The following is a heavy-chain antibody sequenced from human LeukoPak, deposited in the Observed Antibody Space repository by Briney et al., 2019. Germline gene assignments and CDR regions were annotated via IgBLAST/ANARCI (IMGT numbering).Heavy chain of an antibody. V-gene: IGHV4-59*01. D-gene: IGHD2-2*01. Sequence: PSETLSLTCTVSGGSISSYYWSWIRQPPGKGLEWIGCFYYSGSTNYNPSLKSRVTISVDTSKTHFSLKRSTVTAADAAEYSCARGVVVPAVKTLIWFDPWGQGALVTVSS. CDR3: ARGVVVPAVKTLIWFDP. CDR1: GGSISSYY. J-gene: IGHJ5*02. CDR2: FYYSGST.